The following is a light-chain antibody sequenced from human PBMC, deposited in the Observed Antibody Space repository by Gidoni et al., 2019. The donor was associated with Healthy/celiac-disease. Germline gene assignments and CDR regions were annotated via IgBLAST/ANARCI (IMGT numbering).Light chain of an antibody. CDR1: QSISSW. Sequence: DIQMTHSPSTLSPSVGDRVTLTCRASQSISSWLAWYQQKPGKAPKLLIYKASSLESGVPSRFSGSGSGTEFTLTISSLQPDDFATYYCQQYNSYPYTFGQXTKLEIK. V-gene: IGKV1-5*03. CDR2: KAS. CDR3: QQYNSYPYT. J-gene: IGKJ2*01.